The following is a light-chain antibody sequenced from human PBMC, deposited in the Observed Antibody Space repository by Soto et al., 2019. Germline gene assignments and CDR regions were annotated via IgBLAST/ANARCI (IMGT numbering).Light chain of an antibody. Sequence: DIQMTQSPSTLSASVGDRVTITCRASQRISSWLAWYQQKPGKAPKLLVYKASSLESGVPSRFSGSGSATELTLTISSLQPDDLATYFCQQNISSPTFGPGTKVEIK. J-gene: IGKJ1*01. CDR2: KAS. CDR1: QRISSW. CDR3: QQNISSPT. V-gene: IGKV1-5*03.